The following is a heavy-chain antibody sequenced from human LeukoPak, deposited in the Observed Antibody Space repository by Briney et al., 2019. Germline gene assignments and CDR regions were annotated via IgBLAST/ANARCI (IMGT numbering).Heavy chain of an antibody. CDR2: IYYSGST. J-gene: IGHJ6*03. CDR1: GGSISSNSYY. Sequence: SETLSLTCTVSGGSISSNSYYWGWIRQPPGKGLEWIGSIYYSGSTYYNPSLKSRVTISVDSSKNQFSLKLSSVTAADTAVYYCARVAGQYYYYYYYMDVWGKGTTVTVSS. V-gene: IGHV4-39*07. CDR3: ARVAGQYYYYYYYMDV.